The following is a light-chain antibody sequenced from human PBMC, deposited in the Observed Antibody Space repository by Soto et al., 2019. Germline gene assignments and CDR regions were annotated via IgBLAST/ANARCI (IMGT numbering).Light chain of an antibody. Sequence: QSALTQPASVSGSPGQSITISCTGNSSDVGGYNYVSWYQQHPGKAPKLMIYDVSNRPSGVSNRFSGSKSGNTASLTISGLQAEDEADYYCSSYTSSGVVFGGGTKLTVL. J-gene: IGLJ2*01. CDR3: SSYTSSGVV. CDR1: SSDVGGYNY. V-gene: IGLV2-14*01. CDR2: DVS.